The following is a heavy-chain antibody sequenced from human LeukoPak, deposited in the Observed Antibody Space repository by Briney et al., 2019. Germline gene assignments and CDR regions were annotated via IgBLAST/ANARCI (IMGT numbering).Heavy chain of an antibody. Sequence: GGSLRLSCAASGFSFSSHGMSWVRQAPGKGLEWVSSITSGSSYRFYADSVKGRFTISRDNAKNSLYLQMNSLRAEDTAVYYCARDPYSGSYGNYYYYFMDVWGKGTTVTISS. V-gene: IGHV3-21*01. CDR2: ITSGSSYR. D-gene: IGHD1-26*01. CDR3: ARDPYSGSYGNYYYYFMDV. CDR1: GFSFSSHG. J-gene: IGHJ6*03.